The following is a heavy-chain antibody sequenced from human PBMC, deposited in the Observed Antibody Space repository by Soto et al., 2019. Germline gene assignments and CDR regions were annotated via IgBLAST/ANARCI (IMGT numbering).Heavy chain of an antibody. CDR3: AKDSSSRANYYYYGMDV. J-gene: IGHJ6*02. CDR2: ISWNSGSI. V-gene: IGHV3-9*01. CDR1: GFTFDDYA. D-gene: IGHD6-13*01. Sequence: PGGSLRLSCAASGFTFDDYAMHWVRQAPGKGLEWVSGISWNSGSIGYADSVKGRFTISRDNAKNSLYLQMNSLRAEDTALYYCAKDSSSRANYYYYGMDVWGQGTTVTVSS.